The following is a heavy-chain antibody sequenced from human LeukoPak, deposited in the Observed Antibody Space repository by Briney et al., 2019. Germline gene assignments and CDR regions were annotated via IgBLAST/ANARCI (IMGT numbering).Heavy chain of an antibody. J-gene: IGHJ4*02. D-gene: IGHD2-15*01. V-gene: IGHV4-61*01. CDR2: IYYSGST. CDR3: GGPNFYKSGGGGGGEPFDY. Sequence: SETLSLTCTVSGGSISSGSYYWSWIRQPPGKGLEWIGYIYYSGSTNYNPSLKSRVTISVDTSKNQFSLKLSSVTAADTAVYYSGGPNFYKSGGGGGGEPFDYWGQGTLVTVSS. CDR1: GGSISSGSYY.